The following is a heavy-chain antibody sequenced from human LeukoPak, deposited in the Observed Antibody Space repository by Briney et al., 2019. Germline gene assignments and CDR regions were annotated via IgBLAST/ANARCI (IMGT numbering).Heavy chain of an antibody. CDR1: GFTFSDHW. CDR3: AKGPNFGDYVDFLDS. CDR2: IKQGGSQR. Sequence: GGALRVSCEASGFTFSDHWMTWVGQARGKGLEGVANIKQGGSQRYYVDSVKGGLTISRDDVKSTLFLQINNLRAEDSALYYCAKGPNFGDYVDFLDSWGQGTLVTVSS. V-gene: IGHV3-7*01. J-gene: IGHJ4*02. D-gene: IGHD4-17*01.